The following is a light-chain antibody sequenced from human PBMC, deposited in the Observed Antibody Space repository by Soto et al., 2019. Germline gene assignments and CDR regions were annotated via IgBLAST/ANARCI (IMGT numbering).Light chain of an antibody. Sequence: QSVLTQPASVSGSPGQSITISCTGTSGDVDTYKYVSWYQQHPGKAPKLIIYNIRGRPSGVSGRFSGSQSGYTASLTISGLRPEDEADYFCSAYTSSGAVIFGGGTKVTVL. J-gene: IGLJ2*01. V-gene: IGLV2-14*03. CDR3: SAYTSSGAVI. CDR2: NIR. CDR1: SGDVDTYKY.